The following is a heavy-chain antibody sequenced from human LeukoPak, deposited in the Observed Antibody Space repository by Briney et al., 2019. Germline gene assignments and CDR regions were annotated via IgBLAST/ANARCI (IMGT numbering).Heavy chain of an antibody. CDR1: GFTVSSNY. CDR2: IKPNGIEK. J-gene: IGHJ3*02. D-gene: IGHD2-21*01. V-gene: IGHV3-7*01. Sequence: PGGSLRLSCAASGFTVSSNYMSWVRQAPGKGLEWVANIKPNGIEKHYADSVEGRFTISRDNAKNSLYLQMNSLRAEDTAVYYCARDLDTYVLLIAYDTFDNWGQGTMVTVSS. CDR3: ARDLDTYVLLIAYDTFDN.